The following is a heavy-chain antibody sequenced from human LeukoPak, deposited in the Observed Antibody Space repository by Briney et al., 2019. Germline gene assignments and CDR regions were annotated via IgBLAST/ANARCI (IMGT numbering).Heavy chain of an antibody. D-gene: IGHD2-2*01. Sequence: SETLSLTCTVSGGSISSYYWSWIRQPPGKGLEWIGYIYTSGSTNYNPSLKSRITISVDTSKNQFSLKLSSVTAADTAVYYCARLQSSSNVWGKGTTVTVSS. CDR3: ARLQSSSNV. V-gene: IGHV4-4*09. CDR2: IYTSGST. CDR1: GGSISSYY. J-gene: IGHJ6*04.